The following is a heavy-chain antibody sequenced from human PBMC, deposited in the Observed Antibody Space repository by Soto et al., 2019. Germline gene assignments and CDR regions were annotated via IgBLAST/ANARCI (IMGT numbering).Heavy chain of an antibody. CDR2: IIPIFGTA. D-gene: IGHD2-15*01. V-gene: IGHV1-69*13. CDR3: ARDCVGVVVAATGYYYGMDV. CDR1: GGTFSSYA. Sequence: ASVKVSCKASGGTFSSYAISWVRQAPGQGLEWMGGIIPIFGTANYAQKFQGRVTITADESTSTAYMELSSLRSEDTAVYYCARDCVGVVVAATGYYYGMDVWGQGTTVTVSS. J-gene: IGHJ6*02.